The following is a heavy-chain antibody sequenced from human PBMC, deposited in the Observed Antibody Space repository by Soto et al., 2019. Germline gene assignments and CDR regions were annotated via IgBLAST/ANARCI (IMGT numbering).Heavy chain of an antibody. D-gene: IGHD3-22*01. V-gene: IGHV4-31*03. J-gene: IGHJ6*02. CDR1: GGSISSGGYY. Sequence: SETLSLTCTVSGGSISSGGYYWSWIRQHPGKGLEWIGYIYYSGSTYYNPSLKSRVTISVDTSKNQFSLKLSSVTAADTAVYYCARDSDYYDSSGYYNTHYYGMDVWGQGTTVTVS. CDR3: ARDSDYYDSSGYYNTHYYGMDV. CDR2: IYYSGST.